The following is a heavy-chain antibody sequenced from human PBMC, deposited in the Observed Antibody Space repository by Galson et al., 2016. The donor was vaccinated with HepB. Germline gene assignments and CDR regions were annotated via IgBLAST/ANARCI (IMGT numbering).Heavy chain of an antibody. J-gene: IGHJ5*02. D-gene: IGHD6-13*01. V-gene: IGHV4-39*01. CDR1: GGSISSSGYC. CDR2: LCYTGSA. Sequence: SETLSLTCTVSGGSISSSGYCWGWIRQPPGKGLEWIGSLCYTGSAYYTPSLKNRVTISVDTSKNKFSLKLNSVTAADTAVFYCARLLGGSSWMGNWFDPWGQGTLVTVSS. CDR3: ARLLGGSSWMGNWFDP.